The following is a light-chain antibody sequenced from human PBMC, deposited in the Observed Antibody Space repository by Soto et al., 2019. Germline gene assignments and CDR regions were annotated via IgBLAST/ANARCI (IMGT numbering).Light chain of an antibody. CDR3: QQYNNCPPYT. Sequence: EIVMTQSPDTLSVSPGERATLSCRASQSVSSNLAWYQQKPGQAPRLLIYGASTRATGIPARFSGSGSGTEFALTISSLQSEDCAVYYCQQYNNCPPYTFGQGTKLEIK. J-gene: IGKJ2*01. V-gene: IGKV3-15*01. CDR2: GAS. CDR1: QSVSSN.